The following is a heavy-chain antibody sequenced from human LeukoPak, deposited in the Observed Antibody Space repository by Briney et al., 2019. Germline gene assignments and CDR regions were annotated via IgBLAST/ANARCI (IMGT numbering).Heavy chain of an antibody. V-gene: IGHV3-23*01. CDR2: ISGSGRNT. J-gene: IGHJ4*02. CDR3: AKDLLTYYDFWSGYDY. Sequence: GGSLRLSCAASGFTFSSYAMTWGRQAPGKGLEWVSGISGSGRNTYYADSVKGRFTISRDNTKNTLYLQMNSLRAEDTAVYYCAKDLLTYYDFWSGYDYWGQGTLVTVSS. CDR1: GFTFSSYA. D-gene: IGHD3-3*01.